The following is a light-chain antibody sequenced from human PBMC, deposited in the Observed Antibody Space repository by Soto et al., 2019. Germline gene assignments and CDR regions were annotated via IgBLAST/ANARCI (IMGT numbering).Light chain of an antibody. J-gene: IGLJ7*01. CDR1: SSNIGSNT. Sequence: QSVLTQPPSASGTPGQRVTISCSGSSSNIGSNTVNWYQQLPGTAPKLLIYSNNQRPSEVPDRFSGSKSGTSASLAIRGLQSEDEADYYCAAWDDSLNGPVFGGGTQLTVL. CDR2: SNN. CDR3: AAWDDSLNGPV. V-gene: IGLV1-44*01.